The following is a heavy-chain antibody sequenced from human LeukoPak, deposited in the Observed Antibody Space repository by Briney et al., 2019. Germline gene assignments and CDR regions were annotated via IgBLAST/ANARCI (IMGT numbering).Heavy chain of an antibody. Sequence: GASVKVSCKVSGYTLTELSMHWVRQAPGQGLEWMGRINPNSGDPNYPQKFQGRVTMTRDTSISTAYMEMSSLTSDDTAVYYCARSARHCNNGVCFTDYYIDLWGKGTTVIVSS. CDR1: GYTLTELS. D-gene: IGHD2-8*01. J-gene: IGHJ6*03. CDR2: INPNSGDP. CDR3: ARSARHCNNGVCFTDYYIDL. V-gene: IGHV1-2*06.